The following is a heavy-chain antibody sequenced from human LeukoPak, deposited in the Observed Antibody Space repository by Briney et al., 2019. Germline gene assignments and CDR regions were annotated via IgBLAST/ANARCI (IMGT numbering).Heavy chain of an antibody. Sequence: KSGGSLRLSCAASGFTFSSYSMNWVRQAPGKGLEWVSSTSSGTSYIYYADSVKGRFTISRDNAKNSLYLQMNSLRAEDTAVYYCARVAVGKGYPFDYWGQGTLVTVSS. V-gene: IGHV3-21*01. J-gene: IGHJ4*02. CDR2: TSSGTSYI. D-gene: IGHD2-15*01. CDR3: ARVAVGKGYPFDY. CDR1: GFTFSSYS.